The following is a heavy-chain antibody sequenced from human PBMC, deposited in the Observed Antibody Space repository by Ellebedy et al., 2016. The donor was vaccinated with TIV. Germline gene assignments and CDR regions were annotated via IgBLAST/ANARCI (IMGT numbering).Heavy chain of an antibody. V-gene: IGHV2-70*11. Sequence: SGPTLVKPTQTLTLTCTFSGFSLSTSGMCVSWIRQPPGKALEWLARIDWDDDKYYSTSLKTRLTISKDTSKNQVVLTMTNMDPVDTATYYCARLTSTYYYDSSGYYYHDLSRGWFDPWGQGTLVTVSS. CDR3: ARLTSTYYYDSSGYYYHDLSRGWFDP. J-gene: IGHJ5*02. D-gene: IGHD3-22*01. CDR1: GFSLSTSGMC. CDR2: IDWDDDK.